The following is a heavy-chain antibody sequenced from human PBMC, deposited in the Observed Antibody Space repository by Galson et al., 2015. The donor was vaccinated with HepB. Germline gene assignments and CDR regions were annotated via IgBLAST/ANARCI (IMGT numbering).Heavy chain of an antibody. CDR2: ISYDGSNK. CDR1: GFTFSSYA. CDR3: ARGSGWNYYYYGMDV. D-gene: IGHD6-19*01. V-gene: IGHV3-30*04. Sequence: SLRLSCAASGFTFSSYAMHWVRQAPGKGLEWVAVISYDGSNKYYADSVKGRFTISRDNSKNTLYLQMNSLRAEDTAVYYCARGSGWNYYYYGMDVWGQGTTVTVSS. J-gene: IGHJ6*02.